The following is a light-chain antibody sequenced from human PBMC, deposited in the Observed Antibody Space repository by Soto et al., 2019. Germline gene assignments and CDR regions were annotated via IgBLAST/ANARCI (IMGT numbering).Light chain of an antibody. CDR1: HIVSNN. CDR3: QQYTNWPPT. Sequence: EIVLTQSPATLSVSPGERATLSCRASHIVSNNLAWYQQKPGQAPRLLIYDASTRATGIPARFSGSGSGTEFTLTISSLQSEDFAVYYCQQYTNWPPTFGGGTKVEIK. J-gene: IGKJ4*01. V-gene: IGKV3-15*01. CDR2: DAS.